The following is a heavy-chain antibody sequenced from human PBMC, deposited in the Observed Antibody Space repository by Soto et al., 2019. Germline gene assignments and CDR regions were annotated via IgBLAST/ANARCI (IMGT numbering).Heavy chain of an antibody. CDR3: ARPRGYSYGFDY. J-gene: IGHJ4*02. CDR1: GYTFTNYY. D-gene: IGHD5-18*01. V-gene: IGHV1-18*01. CDR2: ISPNNGDT. Sequence: GASVKVSCKASGYTFTNYYISWVRQAPGQGLEWMGWISPNNGDTSYAQKLQGRVTLTTDTSASTAYMDLRSLRSDDTAVYYCARPRGYSYGFDYWGQGTLVTVSS.